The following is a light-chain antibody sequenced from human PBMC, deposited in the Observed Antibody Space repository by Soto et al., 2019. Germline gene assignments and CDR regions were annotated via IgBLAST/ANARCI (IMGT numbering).Light chain of an antibody. J-gene: IGKJ1*01. Sequence: ETVMTQSPATLSVSTGEGATLSCRASQSVGSSLAWYQHKPGQAPRLLIYGANTRATGIPARFSGSGSGTDFTLIINRLEPEDFAVYYCQQYVTSRRTFGPGTKVDIK. CDR3: QQYVTSRRT. V-gene: IGKV3-15*01. CDR2: GAN. CDR1: QSVGSS.